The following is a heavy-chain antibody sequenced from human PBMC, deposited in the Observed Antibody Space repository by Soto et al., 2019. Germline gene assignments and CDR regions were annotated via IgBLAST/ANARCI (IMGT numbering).Heavy chain of an antibody. CDR2: ISGSGGST. J-gene: IGHJ5*02. CDR3: AKDGRYCSGGSCYNWFDP. D-gene: IGHD2-15*01. V-gene: IGHV3-23*01. Sequence: EVQLLESGGGLVQPGGSLRLSCAASGFTFSSYAMNWVRQAPGKGLEWVSAISGSGGSTYYADSVKGRFTISRDNSKNTLYLQMNSLRAEDTAVYYCAKDGRYCSGGSCYNWFDPWGQGTLVTVSS. CDR1: GFTFSSYA.